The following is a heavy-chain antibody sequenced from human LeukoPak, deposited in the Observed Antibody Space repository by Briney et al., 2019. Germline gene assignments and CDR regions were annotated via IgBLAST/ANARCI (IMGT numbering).Heavy chain of an antibody. CDR2: IIPIFGTA. J-gene: IGHJ4*02. Sequence: SVKVSCKASGGTFSSYAISWVRQAPGQGLEWMGRIIPIFGTANYAQKFQGRVTITTDESTSTAYMEQSSLRSEDTAVYYCARDLRAYDSSGYPSYYFDYWGQGTLVTVSS. D-gene: IGHD3-22*01. V-gene: IGHV1-69*05. CDR3: ARDLRAYDSSGYPSYYFDY. CDR1: GGTFSSYA.